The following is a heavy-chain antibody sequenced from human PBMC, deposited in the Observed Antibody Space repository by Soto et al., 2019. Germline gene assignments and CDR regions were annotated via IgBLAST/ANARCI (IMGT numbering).Heavy chain of an antibody. CDR2: IKEDGSEK. V-gene: IGHV3-7*03. J-gene: IGHJ1*01. D-gene: IGHD3-3*01. CDR3: ARHPITIFGVVPEYFQH. CDR1: GFTFSSSW. Sequence: PGGSLRLSCAASGFTFSSSWMNWVRQAPGKGLEWVAGIKEDGSEKYYVDIVKGRFTISRDNVENSLYLQWSSLKASDTAMYYCARHPITIFGVVPEYFQHWGQGTLVTVSS.